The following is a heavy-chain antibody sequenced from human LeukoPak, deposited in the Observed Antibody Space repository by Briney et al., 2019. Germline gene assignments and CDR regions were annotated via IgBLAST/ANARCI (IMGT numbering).Heavy chain of an antibody. Sequence: GESLKISSKGSGYSFTSYWIGWVRQMPGKGLEWMGIIYPGDSDTRYSPSFQGQVTISADKSISTAYLQWSSLKASDTAMYYCARLSFTTVTIYYYYGMDVWGQGTTVTVSS. CDR3: ARLSFTTVTIYYYYGMDV. CDR1: GYSFTSYW. V-gene: IGHV5-51*01. D-gene: IGHD4-17*01. J-gene: IGHJ6*02. CDR2: IYPGDSDT.